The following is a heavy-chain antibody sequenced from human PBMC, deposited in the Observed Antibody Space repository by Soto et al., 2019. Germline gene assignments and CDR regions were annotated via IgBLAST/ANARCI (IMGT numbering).Heavy chain of an antibody. D-gene: IGHD6-13*01. CDR3: ARDGSSSWYNWFDP. CDR2: ISAYNGNT. J-gene: IGHJ5*02. Sequence: GASVKVSCKASGYTFTGYYMHWVRQAPGQGLEWMGWISAYNGNTNYAQKLQGRVTMTTDTSTSTAYMELRSLRSDDTAVYYCARDGSSSWYNWFDPWGQGTLVTVSS. V-gene: IGHV1-18*04. CDR1: GYTFTGYY.